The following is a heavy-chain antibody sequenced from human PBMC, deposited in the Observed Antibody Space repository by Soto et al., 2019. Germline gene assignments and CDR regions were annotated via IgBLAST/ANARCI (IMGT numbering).Heavy chain of an antibody. J-gene: IGHJ4*02. V-gene: IGHV1-18*01. Sequence: QVQLVQSGAEVKKPGASVKVSCKASGYTFTSYGISWVRQAPGQGLEWMGWISAYNGNTNYAQKLQGRVTMTTDTSTSTAYMEVRSLRSDDTAVYYCARTLGYCSGGSCYSFYYFDYWGQGTLVTVSS. CDR2: ISAYNGNT. CDR1: GYTFTSYG. CDR3: ARTLGYCSGGSCYSFYYFDY. D-gene: IGHD2-15*01.